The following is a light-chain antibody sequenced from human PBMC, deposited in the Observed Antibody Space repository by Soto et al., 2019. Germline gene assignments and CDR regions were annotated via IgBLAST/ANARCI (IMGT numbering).Light chain of an antibody. V-gene: IGKV1-39*01. CDR2: AAS. CDR1: QSISSY. Sequence: DIQMTQSPSSLSASVGDRVTITCRASQSISSYLNGDQQKPGKAPKLLIYAASSLQSGVPSRFSGSGSGTDFTLTISSLQPEDFATYYCQQSYSTPPTFGQGTKVEIK. CDR3: QQSYSTPPT. J-gene: IGKJ1*01.